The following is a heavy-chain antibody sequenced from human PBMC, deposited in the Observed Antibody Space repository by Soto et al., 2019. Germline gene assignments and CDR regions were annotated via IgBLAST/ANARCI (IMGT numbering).Heavy chain of an antibody. CDR3: ARGTRYDLNWFDP. D-gene: IGHD3-9*01. V-gene: IGHV4-31*03. J-gene: IGHJ5*02. Sequence: PSETLSLTCTVSGGSISSGGYYWSWIRQHPGKGLEWIGYIYYSGSTYYNPSLKSRVTISVDTSKNQFSLKLSSVTAADTAVYYCARGTRYDLNWFDPWGQGTLVTVPQ. CDR1: GGSISSGGYY. CDR2: IYYSGST.